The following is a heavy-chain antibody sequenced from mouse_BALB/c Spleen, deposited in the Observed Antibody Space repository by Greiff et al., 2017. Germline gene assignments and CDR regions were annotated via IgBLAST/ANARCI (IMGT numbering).Heavy chain of an antibody. Sequence: EVKLMESGGGLVKPGGSLKLSCAASGFTFSSYAMSWVRQSPEKRLEWVAEISSGGSYTYYPDTVTGRFTISRDNAKNTLYLEMSSLRSEDTAMYYCARDQNYGSRGYAMDYWGQGTSVTVSS. V-gene: IGHV5-9-4*01. CDR3: ARDQNYGSRGYAMDY. CDR2: ISSGGSYT. J-gene: IGHJ4*01. CDR1: GFTFSSYA. D-gene: IGHD1-1*01.